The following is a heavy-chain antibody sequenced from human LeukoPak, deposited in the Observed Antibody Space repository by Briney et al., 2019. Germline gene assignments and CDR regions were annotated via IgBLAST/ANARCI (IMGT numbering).Heavy chain of an antibody. V-gene: IGHV3-23*01. D-gene: IGHD3-10*01. CDR3: AKRNTMVRGGPCFDY. CDR2: IFGADKNTT. CDR1: GFPFSSYA. J-gene: IGHJ4*02. Sequence: GGSLRLSCAASGFPFSSYAMNWVRQAPGKGLEWVSIIFGADKNTTYYADSVKGRFTVSRDNSKNTLDLQMTDLRPEDTAIYYCAKRNTMVRGGPCFDYWDQGILVAVSS.